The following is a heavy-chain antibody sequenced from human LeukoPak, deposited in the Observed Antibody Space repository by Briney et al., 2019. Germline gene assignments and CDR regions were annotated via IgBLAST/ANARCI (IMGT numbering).Heavy chain of an antibody. CDR1: GFSFDDYA. CDR2: ISWNSGSI. J-gene: IGHJ4*02. D-gene: IGHD5-12*01. V-gene: IGHV3-9*01. Sequence: GGSLRLSCAASGFSFDDYAMHWVRQAPGKGLEWVSDISWNSGSIGYADSVKGRFTISRDNAKKSLYLQMNSLRAEDTALYYCAKDMKARGYSGYDYWGQGTQVTVSS. CDR3: AKDMKARGYSGYDY.